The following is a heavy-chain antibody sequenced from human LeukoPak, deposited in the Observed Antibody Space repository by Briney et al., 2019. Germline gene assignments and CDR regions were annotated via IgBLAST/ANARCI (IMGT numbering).Heavy chain of an antibody. V-gene: IGHV1-2*06. CDR3: ARSKPDYYDSSGYVGTFDY. CDR1: GYTFTGYY. J-gene: IGHJ4*02. D-gene: IGHD3-22*01. CDR2: INPNSGGT. Sequence: ASVKVSCKASGYTFTGYYMHWVRQAPGQGLEWMGRINPNSGGTNYAQKFQGRVTMTRDTSISTAYMELSRLRSDDTAVYYCARSKPDYYDSSGYVGTFDYSSQGTLVTVSS.